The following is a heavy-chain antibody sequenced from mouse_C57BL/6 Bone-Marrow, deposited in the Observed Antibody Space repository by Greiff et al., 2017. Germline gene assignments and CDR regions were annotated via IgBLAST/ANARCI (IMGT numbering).Heavy chain of an antibody. CDR1: GFSLTSYA. CDR2: IWTGGGT. CDR3: ARKSSYAMDY. V-gene: IGHV2-9-1*01. J-gene: IGHJ4*01. D-gene: IGHD1-1*01. Sequence: VHLVESGPGLVAPSQSLSITCTVSGFSLTSYAISWVRQPPGKGLEWLGVIWTGGGTNYNSALKSNLSISKDNSKSQVFLKKNSLPTDDTARYYCARKSSYAMDYWGQGTSVTVSS.